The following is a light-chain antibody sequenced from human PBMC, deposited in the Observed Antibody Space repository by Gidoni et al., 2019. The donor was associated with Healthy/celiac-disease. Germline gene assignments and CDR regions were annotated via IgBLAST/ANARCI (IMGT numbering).Light chain of an antibody. CDR1: HSVSSSY. CDR2: GAS. J-gene: IGKJ1*01. V-gene: IGKV3-20*01. CDR3: QQDGSSRWT. Sequence: EIVLTQSPCTLSLSPGERATLSCRASHSVSSSYLAWYQQKPGQAPRLLIYGASSRATGIPDRFSGSGSGTDFTLTISRLEPEDFAVYYCQQDGSSRWTFGQGTKVEIK.